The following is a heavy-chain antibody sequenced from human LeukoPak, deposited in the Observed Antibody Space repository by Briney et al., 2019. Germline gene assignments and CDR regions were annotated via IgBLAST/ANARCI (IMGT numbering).Heavy chain of an antibody. J-gene: IGHJ6*04. CDR1: GFTFSSYA. V-gene: IGHV3-30*04. CDR2: ISYDGSSK. Sequence: GGSLRLSCAASGFTFSSYAMHWVRQAPGKGLEWVAVISYDGSSKYYADSVKGRFTISRDNSKNTLYLQMNSLRAEDTAVYYCARENGRSGYCSGGSCSGGMDVWGKGTTVTVSS. CDR3: ARENGRSGYCSGGSCSGGMDV. D-gene: IGHD2-15*01.